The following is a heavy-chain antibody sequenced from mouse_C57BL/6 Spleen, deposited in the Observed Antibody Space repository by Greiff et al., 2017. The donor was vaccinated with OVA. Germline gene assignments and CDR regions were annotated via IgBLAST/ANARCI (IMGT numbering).Heavy chain of an antibody. CDR3: ARGETPWFAY. D-gene: IGHD2-13*01. CDR1: GYTFTDYN. J-gene: IGHJ3*01. V-gene: IGHV1-18*01. CDR2: INPNNGGT. Sequence: VQLKESGPELVKPGASVKIPCKASGYTFTDYNMDWVKQSHGKSLEWIGDINPNNGGTIYNQKFKGKATLTVDKSSSTAYMELRSLTSEDTAVYYCARGETPWFAYWGQGTLVTVSA.